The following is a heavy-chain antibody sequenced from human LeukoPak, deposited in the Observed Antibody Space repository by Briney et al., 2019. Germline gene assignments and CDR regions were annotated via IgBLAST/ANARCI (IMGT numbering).Heavy chain of an antibody. CDR1: GGSISSYY. V-gene: IGHV4-59*01. Sequence: PSETLSLTCTVSGGSISSYYWSWIRQPPGKGLEWIGYIYYSGSTNYNPSLKSRVTISVDTSKNQFSLKLSSVTAADTAVYYCARETTDYAFDIWGQGTMVTVSS. D-gene: IGHD1-7*01. J-gene: IGHJ3*02. CDR2: IYYSGST. CDR3: ARETTDYAFDI.